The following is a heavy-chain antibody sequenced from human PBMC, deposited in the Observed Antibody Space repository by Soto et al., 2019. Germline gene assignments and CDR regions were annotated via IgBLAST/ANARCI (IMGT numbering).Heavy chain of an antibody. CDR1: GFTFRDFA. V-gene: IGHV3-49*04. D-gene: IGHD3-22*01. CDR3: TRTYYFEAPAFDF. Sequence: TGGSLRLSCTTSGFTFRDFAMSWVRQAPGKGLEWVGVTRSKDYGGRIDIAASVKDRFTISRSDSKSVAYLEMNNLRAEDTAVYYCTRTYYFEAPAFDFWGQGTMVTVSS. CDR2: TRSKDYGGRI. J-gene: IGHJ3*01.